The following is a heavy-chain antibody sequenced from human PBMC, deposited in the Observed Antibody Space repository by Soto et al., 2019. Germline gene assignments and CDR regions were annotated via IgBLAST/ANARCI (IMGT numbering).Heavy chain of an antibody. CDR2: ISWNSGSI. CDR1: GFTFEDYA. V-gene: IGHV3-9*01. CDR3: AKADSIAVAGTCFDY. J-gene: IGHJ4*02. D-gene: IGHD6-19*01. Sequence: EVQLVESGGGLVQPGRSLRLSCAASGFTFEDYAMHWVRQAPGKGLEWVSGISWNSGSIGYADSVKGRFTISRDNAKNSLYLQMNSLRAEDTALYYCAKADSIAVAGTCFDYWGQGTLVTVSS.